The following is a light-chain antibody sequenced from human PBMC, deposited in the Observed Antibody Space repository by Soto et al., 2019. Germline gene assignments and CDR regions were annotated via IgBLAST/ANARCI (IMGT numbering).Light chain of an antibody. J-gene: IGKJ1*01. CDR3: QHFGSSLRT. V-gene: IGKV3-20*01. CDR1: QSVSNY. Sequence: VLTQSRAILSLSPGPRPSLGCRASQSVSNYLAWYQQRPGQAPRLIIHGTSSRATGIPDRFSGSGSGTDFNLTINSLEPEDFAVYYCQHFGSSLRTFGQGTKVDIK. CDR2: GTS.